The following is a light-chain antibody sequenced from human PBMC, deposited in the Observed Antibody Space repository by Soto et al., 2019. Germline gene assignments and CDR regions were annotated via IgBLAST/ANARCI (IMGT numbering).Light chain of an antibody. Sequence: QSVLTQPPSVSGAPGQRVTISCTGSSSNIGAGYDVHWYQQLPGTAPKLLIYANSNRPSGVPDRFSGSKSGTSASLAITGLQTEDDSDYYCQSYDSSLSGWVFGGGTKVTVL. J-gene: IGLJ3*02. CDR3: QSYDSSLSGWV. V-gene: IGLV1-40*01. CDR2: ANS. CDR1: SSNIGAGYD.